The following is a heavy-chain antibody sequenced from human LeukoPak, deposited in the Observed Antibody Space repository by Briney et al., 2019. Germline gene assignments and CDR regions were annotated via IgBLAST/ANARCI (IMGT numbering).Heavy chain of an antibody. CDR2: IYYSGNT. CDR3: AAATQWFGELRYYYLHY. CDR1: GGSMNRYD. Sequence: SETLSLTCSVSGGSMNRYDWSWIRQPPGKGLEWIGEIYYSGNTNYNPSLKSRVNISVDKSKNQFSLNMISVTAADTAVYYCAAATQWFGELRYYYLHYWGQGTLVNVSS. J-gene: IGHJ4*02. V-gene: IGHV4-59*01. D-gene: IGHD3-10*01.